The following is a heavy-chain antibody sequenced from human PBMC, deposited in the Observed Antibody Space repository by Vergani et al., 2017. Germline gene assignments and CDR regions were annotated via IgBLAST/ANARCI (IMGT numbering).Heavy chain of an antibody. CDR3: ARRTYYYDSSGYYYATKFDY. Sequence: EVQLVESGGGLVKPGGSLRLSCAASGFTFSSYSMNWVRQAPGKGLEWVSSISSSSSYIYYADSLKGRFTISRDNAKNSLYLQMNSLRAEDTAVYYCARRTYYYDSSGYYYATKFDYWGQGTLVTVSS. CDR2: ISSSSSYI. V-gene: IGHV3-21*04. D-gene: IGHD3-22*01. J-gene: IGHJ4*02. CDR1: GFTFSSYS.